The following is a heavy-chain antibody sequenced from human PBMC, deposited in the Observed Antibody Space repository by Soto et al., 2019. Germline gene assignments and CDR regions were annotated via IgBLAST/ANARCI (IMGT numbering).Heavy chain of an antibody. V-gene: IGHV3-9*01. J-gene: IGHJ2*01. CDR3: EKYGGLRRVFCYFDL. D-gene: IGHD3-10*01. CDR2: ISWNSGSI. CDR1: GFTFDDYA. Sequence: EVQLVESGGGVVQPGRSLRLSCAASGFTFDDYAMHWVRQAPGKGLEWVSGISWNSGSIGYADSVKGRFTISRDNAKNSLYLQMNAESAEVTSLFYCEKYGGLRRVFCYFDLWGRGTLVTVSS.